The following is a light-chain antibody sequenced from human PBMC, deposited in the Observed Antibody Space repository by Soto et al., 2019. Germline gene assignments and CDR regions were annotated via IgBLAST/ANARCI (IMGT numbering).Light chain of an antibody. CDR3: QQSYSTPRT. CDR1: QSIGSS. V-gene: IGKV1-39*01. Sequence: DIPMTQSPSSLSASVGDRVTITCRASQSIGSSLNWYQQKPGKAPKLLIYAASSLQSGVPSRFSGSGSGTDFTLTISSLQPEDFATYYCQQSYSTPRTFGGGTKVEIK. CDR2: AAS. J-gene: IGKJ4*01.